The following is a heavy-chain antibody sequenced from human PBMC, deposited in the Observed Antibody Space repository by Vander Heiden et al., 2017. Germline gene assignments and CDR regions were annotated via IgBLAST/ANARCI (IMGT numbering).Heavy chain of an antibody. J-gene: IGHJ6*02. D-gene: IGHD3-22*01. CDR2: IIPIFGTA. CDR1: GGTFSSYA. Sequence: QVQLVQSGAEVKKPGSSVKVSCKASGGTFSSYAISWVRQAPGQGLEWMGGIIPIFGTANYAQKFQGRVTITADESTSTAYMEMSSLRSEETAVEYCARSKATSQDSIYYGMDVWCHVTTITVYS. CDR3: ARSKATSQDSIYYGMDV. V-gene: IGHV1-69*01.